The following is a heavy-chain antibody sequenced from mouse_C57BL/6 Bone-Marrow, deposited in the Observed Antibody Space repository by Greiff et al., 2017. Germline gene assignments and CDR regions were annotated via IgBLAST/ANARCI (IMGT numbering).Heavy chain of an antibody. Sequence: EVQLQQSGPGLVKPSQSLSLTCSVTGYSITSGYYWNWIRQFPGNKLECMGYIRYDGSNNYNPSLKNRISITRDTSKNQFFLKLNSVTTEDTATYCCATLGHPWFAYWGQGTLVTVSA. CDR2: IRYDGSN. CDR3: ATLGHPWFAY. CDR1: GYSITSGYY. V-gene: IGHV3-6*01. J-gene: IGHJ3*01. D-gene: IGHD4-1*01.